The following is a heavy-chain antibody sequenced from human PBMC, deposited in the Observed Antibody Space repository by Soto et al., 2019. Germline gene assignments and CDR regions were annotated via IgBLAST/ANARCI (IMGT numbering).Heavy chain of an antibody. CDR2: ASYSGSP. CDR3: ARQWGGDY. D-gene: IGHD3-16*01. CDR1: GGSISSHY. J-gene: IGHJ4*02. V-gene: IGHV4-59*08. Sequence: QVQLQESGPGLVKPSETLSLTCTVSGGSISSHYWSWIRQPPGEGLEWIGRASYSGSPSYNPPLKSRVTISIDTSKNQFSLKLTSVTAADAAVYYCARQWGGDYWGQGTLVTVSS.